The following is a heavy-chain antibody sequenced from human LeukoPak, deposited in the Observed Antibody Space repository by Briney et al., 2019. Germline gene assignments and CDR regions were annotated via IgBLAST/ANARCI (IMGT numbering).Heavy chain of an antibody. CDR2: IDPNSGGT. Sequence: ASVMVSCTPSAYTFTHKFIHWVRQAPGQGLEWMGWIDPNSGGTDYAQKFRGRVTMTRDTSTSTAYMDLSSLISDDTAVYYCARDREGLAYFDYWGQGTLVTVSS. D-gene: IGHD3/OR15-3a*01. V-gene: IGHV1-2*02. J-gene: IGHJ4*02. CDR1: AYTFTHKF. CDR3: ARDREGLAYFDY.